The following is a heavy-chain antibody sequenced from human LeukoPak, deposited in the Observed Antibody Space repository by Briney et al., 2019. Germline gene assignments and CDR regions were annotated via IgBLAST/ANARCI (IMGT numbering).Heavy chain of an antibody. V-gene: IGHV3-20*04. CDR1: GFTFSSYW. D-gene: IGHD3-22*01. J-gene: IGHJ4*02. CDR2: INWNGGST. CDR3: ARDDDSSGGIDY. Sequence: PGGSLRLSCAASGFTFSSYWMSWVRQAPGKGLEWVSGINWNGGSTGYADSVKGRFTISRDNAKNSLYLQMNSLRAEDTALYYCARDDDSSGGIDYWGQGTLVTVSS.